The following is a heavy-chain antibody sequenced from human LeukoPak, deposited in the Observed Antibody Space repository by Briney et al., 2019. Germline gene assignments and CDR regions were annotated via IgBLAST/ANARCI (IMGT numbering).Heavy chain of an antibody. CDR1: GGSIRSSRYN. D-gene: IGHD3-3*01. Sequence: PSETLSLTCTVSGGSIRSSRYNWGWIRQPPGKGLEWIGYIYYSGSTNYNPSLKSRVTISVDTSKNQFSLKLSSVTAADTAVYYCATLEGLPYYFDYWGQGTLVTVSS. CDR2: IYYSGST. J-gene: IGHJ4*02. V-gene: IGHV4-61*05. CDR3: ATLEGLPYYFDY.